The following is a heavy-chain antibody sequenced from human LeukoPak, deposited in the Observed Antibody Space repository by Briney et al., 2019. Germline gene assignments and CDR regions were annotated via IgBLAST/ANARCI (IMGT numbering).Heavy chain of an antibody. V-gene: IGHV3-23*01. D-gene: IGHD3-10*01. CDR2: ISGSGANT. J-gene: IGHJ4*02. CDR3: AKDEAWFGELGGIDC. CDR1: GFTFSTYA. Sequence: GGSLRLSCAASGFTFSTYAMSWVRQAPGKGLEWVSTISGSGANTYYADSVRGRFTISRDNSKNTLYLHMNSLRAEDTAVYYCAKDEAWFGELGGIDCWGQGTLVTVSS.